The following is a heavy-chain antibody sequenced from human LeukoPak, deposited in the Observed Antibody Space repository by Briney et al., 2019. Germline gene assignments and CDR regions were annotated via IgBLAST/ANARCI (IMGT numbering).Heavy chain of an antibody. D-gene: IGHD5-24*01. CDR1: GGSISSYY. V-gene: IGHV4-59*01. J-gene: IGHJ5*02. CDR3: ARALRNGYNTGFDP. Sequence: SETLSLTCTVSGGSISSYYWNWIRQPPGKGLEWIGYIYYSGSTNYNLSLKSRVTISVDTSKTQFSLKLSSVTAAHTAVYYCARALRNGYNTGFDPWGQGTLVTVSS. CDR2: IYYSGST.